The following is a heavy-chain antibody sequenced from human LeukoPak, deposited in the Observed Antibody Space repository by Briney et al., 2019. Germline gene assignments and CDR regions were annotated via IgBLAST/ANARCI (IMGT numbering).Heavy chain of an antibody. J-gene: IGHJ4*02. Sequence: SETLSLTCTVSGGSISSSSYYWGWIRQPPGMGLEWIGSIHYSGSTYYNPSLKSRVTISVDTSKSQFSLKLSSVTAADTAVYYCARQRETGHPTTLDYWGQGTLVTVSS. CDR1: GGSISSSSYY. CDR3: ARQRETGHPTTLDY. CDR2: IHYSGST. V-gene: IGHV4-39*01. D-gene: IGHD1-7*01.